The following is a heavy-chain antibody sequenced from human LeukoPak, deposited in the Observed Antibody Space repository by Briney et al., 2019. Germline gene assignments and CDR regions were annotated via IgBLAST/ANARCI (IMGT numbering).Heavy chain of an antibody. CDR2: ISSSSSYI. D-gene: IGHD6-13*01. V-gene: IGHV3-21*01. CDR3: ARVAAAGLDY. CDR1: GFTFSSYS. Sequence: GGSLRLSCAASGFTFSSYSVNWVRQAPGKGLEWVSSISSSSSYIYYADSVKGRFTISRDNAKNSLYLQMNSLRAEDTAVYYCARVAAAGLDYWGQGTLVTVSS. J-gene: IGHJ4*02.